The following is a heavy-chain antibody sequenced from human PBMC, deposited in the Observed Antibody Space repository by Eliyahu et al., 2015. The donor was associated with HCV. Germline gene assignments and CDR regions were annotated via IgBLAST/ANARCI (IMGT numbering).Heavy chain of an antibody. CDR3: ARVWFGELLYPPDLNWFDP. Sequence: EVQLVESGGGLIQPGGSLRLSCAASGFTVSSNYMSWVRQAPGKGLEWVSVIYSGGSTYYADSVKGRFTISRDNSKNTLYLQMNSLRAEDTAVYYCARVWFGELLYPPDLNWFDPWGQGTLVTVSS. CDR2: IYSGGST. CDR1: GFTVSSNY. D-gene: IGHD3-10*01. J-gene: IGHJ5*02. V-gene: IGHV3-53*01.